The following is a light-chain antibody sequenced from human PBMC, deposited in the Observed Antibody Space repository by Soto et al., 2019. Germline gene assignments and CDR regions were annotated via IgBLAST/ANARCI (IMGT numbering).Light chain of an antibody. Sequence: EIVLTQSPGTLSLSPGERATLSCRASQSVSSSSLAWYQQKRGQAPRLLIHDASSRATGIPDRFSGSRSGTDFTLTISRLEPEDFAVYYCQQYGGSPRTFGQGTKVDIK. CDR2: DAS. CDR1: QSVSSSS. V-gene: IGKV3-20*01. J-gene: IGKJ1*01. CDR3: QQYGGSPRT.